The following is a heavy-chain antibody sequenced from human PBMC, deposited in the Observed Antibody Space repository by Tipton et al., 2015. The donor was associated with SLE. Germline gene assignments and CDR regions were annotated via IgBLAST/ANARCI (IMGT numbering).Heavy chain of an antibody. V-gene: IGHV3-7*01. Sequence: GSLRLSCAASGFTFSNYWMNWVRQAPGKGLEWVAKIKQDGSEKYYVDSVKGRFTISRDNGKNSLFLQMNSLRAEDTAVYYCAREDYRFVAGAFDIWGQGTMVTVSS. D-gene: IGHD6-19*01. J-gene: IGHJ3*02. CDR1: GFTFSNYW. CDR3: AREDYRFVAGAFDI. CDR2: IKQDGSEK.